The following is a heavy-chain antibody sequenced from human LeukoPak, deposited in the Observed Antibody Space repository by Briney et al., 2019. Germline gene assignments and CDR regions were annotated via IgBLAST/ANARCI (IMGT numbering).Heavy chain of an antibody. J-gene: IGHJ4*02. CDR1: GYTFTNYY. CDR3: ARETSLAY. Sequence: GASVKVSCKAPGYTFTNYYINWVRQAPGQGLEWLGWINPNSGDTNYAQKFQGRVTMTRDTSISTAYMDLSSLRSDDTAVYYCARETSLAYWGQGTLVTVSS. V-gene: IGHV1-2*02. D-gene: IGHD3-3*02. CDR2: INPNSGDT.